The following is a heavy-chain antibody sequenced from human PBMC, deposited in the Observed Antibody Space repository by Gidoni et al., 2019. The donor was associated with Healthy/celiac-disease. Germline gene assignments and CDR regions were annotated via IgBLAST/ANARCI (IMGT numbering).Heavy chain of an antibody. CDR2: INPSGGST. Sequence: QVQLVQSGAEVKKPGASVKVSCKASGYTFTSYYMHWVRLAPGQGLEWMGIINPSGGSTSYEQKFQGRVTMTRDTSTSTVYMELSSLRSEDTAVYYCARDLGGDYGIDYWGQGTLITVSS. CDR3: ARDLGGDYGIDY. D-gene: IGHD4-17*01. J-gene: IGHJ4*02. V-gene: IGHV1-46*01. CDR1: GYTFTSYY.